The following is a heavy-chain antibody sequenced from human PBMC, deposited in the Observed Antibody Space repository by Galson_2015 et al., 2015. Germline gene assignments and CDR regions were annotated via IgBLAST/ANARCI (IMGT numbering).Heavy chain of an antibody. J-gene: IGHJ4*02. D-gene: IGHD4-17*01. CDR2: IKNDGSST. V-gene: IGHV3-74*01. CDR1: RFTLSTYW. CDR3: ARGAEYGLYYFDY. Sequence: SLRLSCAVSRFTLSTYWMHWVRQIPGKGLMWVSRIKNDGSSTNYADSVRGRFTASRDDAKNTLYLQMNSLGAEDTADYHCARGAEYGLYYFDYWGLGTLVTVSS.